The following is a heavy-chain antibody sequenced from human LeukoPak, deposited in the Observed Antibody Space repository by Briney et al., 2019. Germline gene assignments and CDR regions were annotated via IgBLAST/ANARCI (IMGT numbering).Heavy chain of an antibody. Sequence: GGSLRLSCAASGFSFSSYSMNWVRQAPGKGLEWVSYISSSGSYIHYADSVKGRFTISRDNARNSLGLQMNSLKPEDTAVYYCTRDQTPYYWGQGTLVTVSS. CDR3: TRDQTPYY. CDR1: GFSFSSYS. V-gene: IGHV3-21*03. CDR2: ISSSGSYI. J-gene: IGHJ4*02.